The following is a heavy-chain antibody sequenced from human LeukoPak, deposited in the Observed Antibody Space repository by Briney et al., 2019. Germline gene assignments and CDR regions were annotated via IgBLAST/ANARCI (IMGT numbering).Heavy chain of an antibody. Sequence: SGGSLRLSCAASGFTFSNYAMSWVRQAPGKGLEWVSSISDSGGSTYYADSVKGWFTISRDNSKNTLYLQMNSLRAEDTAVYYCAKRNYYFDYWGQGTLVTVSS. CDR2: ISDSGGST. J-gene: IGHJ4*02. V-gene: IGHV3-23*01. CDR3: AKRNYYFDY. CDR1: GFTFSNYA. D-gene: IGHD1-14*01.